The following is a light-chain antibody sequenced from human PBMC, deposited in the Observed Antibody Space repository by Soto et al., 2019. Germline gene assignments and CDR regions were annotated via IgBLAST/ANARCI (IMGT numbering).Light chain of an antibody. V-gene: IGLV2-14*03. CDR1: SSDVGFSNF. Sequence: QSALTQPASVSGSPGQSITISCTGTSSDVGFSNFVYWYQQHPGKAPKLIISDVSNRPSGVSNRFSGSKFGNTASLTISGLQAEDEADYYCSSYTTSITDVFGTGTQLTVL. CDR2: DVS. J-gene: IGLJ1*01. CDR3: SSYTTSITDV.